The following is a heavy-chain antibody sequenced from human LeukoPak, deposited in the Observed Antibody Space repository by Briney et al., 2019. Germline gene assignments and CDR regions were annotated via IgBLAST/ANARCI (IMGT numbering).Heavy chain of an antibody. J-gene: IGHJ6*02. Sequence: PGRSLRLSCAASGFTFSSYGMHWVRQAPGKGLEWVAVISYDGSNKYYADSVKGRFTISRDNSKNTLYLQMNSLRAEDTAVYYCAKDLVVGYGSGSYSSYYHGMDVWGQGTTVTVSS. CDR1: GFTFSSYG. CDR3: AKDLVVGYGSGSYSSYYHGMDV. CDR2: ISYDGSNK. V-gene: IGHV3-30*18. D-gene: IGHD3-10*01.